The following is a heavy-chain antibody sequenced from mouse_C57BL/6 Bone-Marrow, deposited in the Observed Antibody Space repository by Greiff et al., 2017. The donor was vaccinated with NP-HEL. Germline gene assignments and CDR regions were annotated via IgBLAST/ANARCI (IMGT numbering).Heavy chain of an antibody. D-gene: IGHD1-1*01. CDR3: ARIPAVVADYYAMDY. CDR2: IWWDDDK. CDR1: GFSLSTFGMG. Sequence: QVTLNESGPGILQPSQTLSLTCSFSGFSLSTFGMGVGWIRQPSGKGLEWLAHIWWDDDKYYNPALKSRLTISKDTSKNQVFLKIANVDTADTATYYCARIPAVVADYYAMDYWGQGTSVTVSS. J-gene: IGHJ4*01. V-gene: IGHV8-8*01.